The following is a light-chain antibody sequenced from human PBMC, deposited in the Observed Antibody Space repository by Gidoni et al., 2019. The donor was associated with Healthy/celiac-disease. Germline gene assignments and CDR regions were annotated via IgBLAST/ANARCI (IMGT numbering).Light chain of an antibody. CDR3: QQYNSYPLT. J-gene: IGKJ1*01. CDR1: QSISSW. Sequence: DIKMTQSPSTLSASVGDRVTITGRASQSISSWLAWYQQQPGKDPKLLLYNASSLESGVPSRFSGIGSGTEFTLTLSSLQPDYFATYYCQQYNSYPLTFGQGTKVEIK. CDR2: NAS. V-gene: IGKV1-5*03.